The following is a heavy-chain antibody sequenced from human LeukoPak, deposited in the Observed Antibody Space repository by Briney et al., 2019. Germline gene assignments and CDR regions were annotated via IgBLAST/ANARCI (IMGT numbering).Heavy chain of an antibody. CDR2: INPSGGST. Sequence: GASVKVSCKASGYTFTNYYMQWVRQAPGQGLEWMGIINPSGGSTSYAQKFQGRVTMTEDTSTDTAYMELSRLTSDDTAVYYCARGAYSGAFDYWGQGTLVTVSS. V-gene: IGHV1-46*01. J-gene: IGHJ4*02. CDR1: GYTFTNYY. D-gene: IGHD2-15*01. CDR3: ARGAYSGAFDY.